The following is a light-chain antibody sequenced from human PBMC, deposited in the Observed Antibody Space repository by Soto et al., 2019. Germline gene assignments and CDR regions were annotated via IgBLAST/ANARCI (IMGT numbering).Light chain of an antibody. J-gene: IGLJ3*02. Sequence: QSVLTQPASVSGSPGQSITISFTGSSSDVGAYEHVSWYQHHPGAAPKLMIYEATSRPSGISNRFSGSKSGNTASLTISGLQSGDEADYYCCSYAGSNSWLFGGGTKLTVL. V-gene: IGLV2-23*01. CDR2: EAT. CDR3: CSYAGSNSWL. CDR1: SSDVGAYEH.